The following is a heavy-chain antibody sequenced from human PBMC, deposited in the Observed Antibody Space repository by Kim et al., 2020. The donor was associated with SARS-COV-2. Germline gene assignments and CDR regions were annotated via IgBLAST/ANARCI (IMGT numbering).Heavy chain of an antibody. CDR2: TT. D-gene: IGHD4-17*01. CDR3: VKERDGDYDY. J-gene: IGHJ4*02. Sequence: TTHYTDSVKGRFTISRDNSKNTLYLQMSGLESEDTAVYYCVKERDGDYDYWGQGTRVIVSS. V-gene: IGHV3-64D*06.